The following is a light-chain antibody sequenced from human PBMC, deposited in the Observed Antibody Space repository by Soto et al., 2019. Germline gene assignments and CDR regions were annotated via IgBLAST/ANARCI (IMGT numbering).Light chain of an antibody. Sequence: DIVMTQAPDSLAASLGAIVAINCKSSRNLLSNDKNYLAWYQRKPGQPPKLLIYWASTRESGVPVRFSGSGSVTDFTLTIRSXQAADAAVYYCQQYYTTPRTFGQGTKVDTK. CDR1: RNLLSNDKNY. V-gene: IGKV4-1*01. CDR3: QQYYTTPRT. J-gene: IGKJ2*01. CDR2: WAS.